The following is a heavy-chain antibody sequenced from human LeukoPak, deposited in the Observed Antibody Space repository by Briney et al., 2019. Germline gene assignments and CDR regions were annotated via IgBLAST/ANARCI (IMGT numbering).Heavy chain of an antibody. CDR3: AKGHRAYCGGDCYSDY. Sequence: GGSLRLSCAASGFTFSSYAMSWVRQAPGKGLEWVSAISGSGTNIYYADSVRGRFTISRDNSKSMLYLQMNSLRAEDTARYYCAKGHRAYCGGDCYSDYWGQGTLVTVSS. D-gene: IGHD2-21*02. CDR1: GFTFSSYA. J-gene: IGHJ4*02. CDR2: ISGSGTNI. V-gene: IGHV3-23*01.